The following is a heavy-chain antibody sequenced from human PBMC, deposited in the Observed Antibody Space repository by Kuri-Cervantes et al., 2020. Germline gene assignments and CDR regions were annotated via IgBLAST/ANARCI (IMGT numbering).Heavy chain of an antibody. Sequence: GESLKISCAASGFTFSSYGMHWVRQAPGKGLEWVAVISYDGSNKYYADSVKGRFTISRDNAKNSPYLQMNSLRAEDTALYYCAKDMGSSGWYGRFDAFDIWGQGTMVTVSS. CDR2: ISYDGSNK. D-gene: IGHD6-19*01. CDR3: AKDMGSSGWYGRFDAFDI. CDR1: GFTFSSYG. J-gene: IGHJ3*02. V-gene: IGHV3-30*18.